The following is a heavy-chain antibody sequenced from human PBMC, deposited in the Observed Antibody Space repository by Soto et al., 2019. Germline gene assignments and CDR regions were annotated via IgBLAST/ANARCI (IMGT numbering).Heavy chain of an antibody. V-gene: IGHV4-59*01. CDR1: GGSISSYY. D-gene: IGHD3-9*01. Sequence: SETLSLTCTVSGGSISSYYWNWIRQPPGKGLEWIGYISYSGNTNYNPSLKSRVTVSVDTSRNQFSLKLNSVTAADTAVYYCARASTYYDILTGYPKPYYFDYWGQGTLVTVSS. CDR2: ISYSGNT. J-gene: IGHJ4*02. CDR3: ARASTYYDILTGYPKPYYFDY.